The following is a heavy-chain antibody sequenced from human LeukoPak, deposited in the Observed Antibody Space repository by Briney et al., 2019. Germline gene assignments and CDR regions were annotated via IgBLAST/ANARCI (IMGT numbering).Heavy chain of an antibody. D-gene: IGHD2-2*01. CDR2: IYHSGST. CDR1: GYSISSGYY. CDR3: ARRPCSSTSCLIDY. Sequence: SETLSLTSAVSGYSISSGYYWGWIRQPPGKGLEWIGSIYHSGSTYYNPSLKSRVTISVDTSKNQFSLKLSSVTAADTAVYYCARRPCSSTSCLIDYWGQGTLVTVSS. J-gene: IGHJ4*02. V-gene: IGHV4-38-2*01.